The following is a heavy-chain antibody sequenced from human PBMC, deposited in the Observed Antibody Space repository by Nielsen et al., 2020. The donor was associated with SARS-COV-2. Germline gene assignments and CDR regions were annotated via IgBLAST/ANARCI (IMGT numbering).Heavy chain of an antibody. J-gene: IGHJ2*01. CDR2: ISYDGSNK. D-gene: IGHD6-6*01. CDR3: ARWNLAARRYWYFDL. CDR1: GFTFSSYG. V-gene: IGHV3-30*03. Sequence: GESLKISCAASGFTFSSYGMHWVRQAPGKGLEWVAVISYDGSNKYYADSVKGRFTISRDNSKNTLYLQMNSLRAEDTAVYYCARWNLAARRYWYFDLWGRGTLVTVSS.